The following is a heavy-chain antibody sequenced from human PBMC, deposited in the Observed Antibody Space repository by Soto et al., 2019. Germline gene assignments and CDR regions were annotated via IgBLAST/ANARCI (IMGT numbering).Heavy chain of an antibody. J-gene: IGHJ6*02. CDR3: ARVRSAAGRAPLYYGMDD. D-gene: IGHD6-13*01. V-gene: IGHV4-61*01. Sequence: PSAILSLTCTVSGTSISYNIYCLSWIRRPPGKGMEWIGYIYNSGSTDNNPTLKSRVTMSVATSKNEFSLKLSFVTAADTAVYYCARVRSAAGRAPLYYGMDDWGQGTMVTVSS. CDR2: IYNSGST. CDR1: GTSISYNIYC.